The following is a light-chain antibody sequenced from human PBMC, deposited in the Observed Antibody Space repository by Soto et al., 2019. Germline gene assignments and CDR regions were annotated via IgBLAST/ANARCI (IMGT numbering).Light chain of an antibody. CDR2: EVS. Sequence: QSALTQPPSASRSPGQSVTISYTGTSSDVGGYEYVSWYQHHPGKAPKLVIYEVSKRPSGVPDRFSGSKSGNTASLTVSGLQAEDEADYYCSSYSAVTYVFGTGTKVTVL. CDR3: SSYSAVTYV. V-gene: IGLV2-8*02. CDR1: SSDVGGYEY. J-gene: IGLJ1*01.